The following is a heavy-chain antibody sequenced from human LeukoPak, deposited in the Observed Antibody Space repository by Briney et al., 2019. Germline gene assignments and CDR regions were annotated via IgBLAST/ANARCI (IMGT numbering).Heavy chain of an antibody. D-gene: IGHD1-26*01. J-gene: IGHJ4*02. CDR3: AKGVVGATTGGFDY. V-gene: IGHV3-23*01. CDR2: ISGSGGST. CDR1: GFTFSSYA. Sequence: QAGGSLRLSCAASGFTFSSYAMSWVRQAPGKGLEWVSAISGSGGSTYYADSVKGRFTISRDNSKNTLYLQMNSLRAEDTAVYYCAKGVVGATTGGFDYWGQGTLVTVSS.